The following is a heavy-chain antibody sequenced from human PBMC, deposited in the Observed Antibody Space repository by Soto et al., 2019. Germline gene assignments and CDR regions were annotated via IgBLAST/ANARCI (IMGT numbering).Heavy chain of an antibody. D-gene: IGHD6-19*01. Sequence: GGSLRLSCAASGFTFSSYAMNWVRQAPGKGLEWVSVISGSGGSTYYTDSVKGRFTISRDNSKNTLYLQMNSLRAEDTAVYYCARRSSGWYFAYWGQGTLVTASS. CDR1: GFTFSSYA. CDR3: ARRSSGWYFAY. CDR2: ISGSGGST. V-gene: IGHV3-23*01. J-gene: IGHJ4*02.